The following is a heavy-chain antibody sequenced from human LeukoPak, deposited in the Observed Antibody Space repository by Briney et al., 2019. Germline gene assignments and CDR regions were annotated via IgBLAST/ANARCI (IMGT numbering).Heavy chain of an antibody. J-gene: IGHJ4*02. CDR1: GLTFSSYW. D-gene: IGHD2-15*01. V-gene: IGHV3-7*01. CDR2: IKQDGSEK. CDR3: ARSRMLDY. Sequence: PGGSLRLSCAASGLTFSSYWMSWVRRAPGRGLEWVANIKQDGSEKYYVDSVKGRFTISRDNAKNSLYLQMNSLRAEDTAVYYCARSRMLDYWGQGTLVTVSS.